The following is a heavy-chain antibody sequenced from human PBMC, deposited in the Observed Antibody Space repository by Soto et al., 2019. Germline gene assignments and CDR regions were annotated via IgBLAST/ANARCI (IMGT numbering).Heavy chain of an antibody. D-gene: IGHD6-13*01. J-gene: IGHJ6*03. CDR2: ISSSSSYI. Sequence: EVQLVESGGGLVKPGGSLRLSCAASGFTFSAYSMNWVRQAPGMRLEWVSSISSSSSYIYYADSVTGRFTISRDNAKNSLYLQLNSLRAEDTAVYYCARPPPGYSPNDYYYYMDVWGKGTTVIVSS. CDR1: GFTFSAYS. V-gene: IGHV3-21*01. CDR3: ARPPPGYSPNDYYYYMDV.